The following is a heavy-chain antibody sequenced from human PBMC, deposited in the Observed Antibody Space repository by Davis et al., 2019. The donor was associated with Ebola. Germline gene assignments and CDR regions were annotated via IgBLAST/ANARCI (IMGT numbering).Heavy chain of an antibody. CDR2: IIPIFGTA. V-gene: IGHV1-69*13. CDR3: ARRGCTGGVCYTNSWFDP. D-gene: IGHD2-8*02. J-gene: IGHJ5*02. Sequence: SVKVSCKASGGTFSSYAISWVRQAPGQGLEWMGGIIPIFGTANYAQKFQGRVTITADESTSTAYMELSSLRSEDTAVYYCARRGCTGGVCYTNSWFDPWGQGTLVTVSS. CDR1: GGTFSSYA.